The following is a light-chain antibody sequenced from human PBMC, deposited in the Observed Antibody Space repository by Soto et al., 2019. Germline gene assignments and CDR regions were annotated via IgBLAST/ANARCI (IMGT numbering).Light chain of an antibody. CDR1: QNIRGNE. CDR2: RGS. Sequence: EVVLTQSPGALSLSPGERATLSCRASQNIRGNELAWYQQKPGQAPRLLLYRGSSRATGIPDRFSGRRSGTDYTRTISRLEPEDFAVYYCQDSGTSAPWTFGQGTKVEIK. V-gene: IGKV3-20*01. CDR3: QDSGTSAPWT. J-gene: IGKJ1*01.